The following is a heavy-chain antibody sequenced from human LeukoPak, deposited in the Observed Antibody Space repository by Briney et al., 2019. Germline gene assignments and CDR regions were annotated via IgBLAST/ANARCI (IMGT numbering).Heavy chain of an antibody. CDR1: GYTFTSYG. CDR2: ISAYNGNT. J-gene: IGHJ4*02. Sequence: ASVKVSCKASGYTFTSYGISWVQQAPGQGLERMGWISAYNGNTNYAQKLQGRVTMIEDTSTDTAYMELSSLGSEDTAVYYCATTRQRVGPVFEFWGQGTLVTVSS. CDR3: ATTRQRVGPVFEF. V-gene: IGHV1-18*01. D-gene: IGHD1-1*01.